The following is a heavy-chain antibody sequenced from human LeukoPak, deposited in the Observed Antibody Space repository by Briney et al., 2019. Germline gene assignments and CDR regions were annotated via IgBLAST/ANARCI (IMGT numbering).Heavy chain of an antibody. CDR2: ICPDGTVT. Sequence: GGSLRLSCVGSGFTSIAYALIWARQAPGKGPMWVSRICPDGTVTNYADSVKARFIISRDNARNTVYLQMNSLRVEDTAVYYCVRDFRSADYWGQGTLVTVSS. J-gene: IGHJ4*02. V-gene: IGHV3-74*01. CDR1: GFTSIAYA. CDR3: VRDFRSADY.